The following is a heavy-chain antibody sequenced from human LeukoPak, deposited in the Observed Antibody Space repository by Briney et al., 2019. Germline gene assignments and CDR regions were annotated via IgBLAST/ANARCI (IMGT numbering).Heavy chain of an antibody. CDR2: ISYDGSNK. CDR3: AKQMAVDYFDY. V-gene: IGHV3-30*18. D-gene: IGHD5-24*01. CDR1: GFTFSSYG. J-gene: IGHJ4*02. Sequence: QPGMSLRLSCAASGFTFSSYGMHWVRQAPGKGLEWVAGISYDGSNKYYADSVKGRFTISRDNAKNTLYLQMNSLRAEDTAVYYCAKQMAVDYFDYWGQGALVTVSS.